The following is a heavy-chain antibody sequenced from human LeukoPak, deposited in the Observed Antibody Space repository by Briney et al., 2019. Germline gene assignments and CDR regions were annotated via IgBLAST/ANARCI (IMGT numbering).Heavy chain of an antibody. CDR1: GYTFTSYA. CDR2: INTNTGNP. CDR3: ARAPSPQTYYDYVWGSYRYTPFDY. Sequence: ASVKVSCKASGYTFTSYAMNWVRQAPGQGLEWMGWINTNTGNPTCAQGFTGRFVFSLDTSVSTAYLQICSLKAEDTAVYYCARAPSPQTYYDYVWGSYRYTPFDYWGQGTLVTVSS. V-gene: IGHV7-4-1*01. D-gene: IGHD3-16*02. J-gene: IGHJ4*02.